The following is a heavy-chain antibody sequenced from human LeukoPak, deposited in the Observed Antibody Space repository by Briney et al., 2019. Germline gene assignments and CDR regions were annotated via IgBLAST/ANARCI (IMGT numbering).Heavy chain of an antibody. J-gene: IGHJ4*02. Sequence: EASVKVSCKASGYTFTSYGISWVRQAPGQGLEWMGWISAYNGNTNYAQKLQGRVPMTTDTSTSTAYMELRSLRSDDKAVYYCARDVGTGGSIPMVRGAQNGDYWGQGTLVTVCS. D-gene: IGHD3-10*01. CDR1: GYTFTSYG. CDR2: ISAYNGNT. V-gene: IGHV1-18*01. CDR3: ARDVGTGGSIPMVRGAQNGDY.